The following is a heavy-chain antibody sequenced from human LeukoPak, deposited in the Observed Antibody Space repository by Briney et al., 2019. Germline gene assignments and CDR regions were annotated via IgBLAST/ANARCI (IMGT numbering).Heavy chain of an antibody. J-gene: IGHJ4*02. CDR3: AREGPVES. CDR2: IYTSGTT. V-gene: IGHV4-4*07. D-gene: IGHD2-2*01. CDR1: GGSINNYY. Sequence: SETLSLTCSVSGGSINNYYWSWIRQPAGKGLEWIGRIYTSGTTNYNPSLKSRVTISLDKSKNQFSLKLTSATAADTAVYYCAREGPVESWGQGTLVTVSS.